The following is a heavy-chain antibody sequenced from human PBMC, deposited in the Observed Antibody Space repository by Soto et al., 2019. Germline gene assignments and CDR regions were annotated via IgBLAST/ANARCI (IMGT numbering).Heavy chain of an antibody. Sequence: ASVKVSCKATGGTFSSSSISWVRQAPGQGLEWMGGIIPMFGTATYAQKLQDRVTITADESTGTVYMELNSLRSEDTAVYYCARDGGSYPNYFDNWGRGTLVTVSS. D-gene: IGHD1-26*01. V-gene: IGHV1-69*13. J-gene: IGHJ4*02. CDR3: ARDGGSYPNYFDN. CDR1: GGTFSSSS. CDR2: IIPMFGTA.